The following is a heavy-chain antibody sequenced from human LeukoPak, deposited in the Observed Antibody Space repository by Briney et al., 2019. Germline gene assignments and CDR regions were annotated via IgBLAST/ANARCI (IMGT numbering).Heavy chain of an antibody. CDR2: ISGGAGST. V-gene: IGHV3-23*01. CDR3: ARFARLLDP. J-gene: IGHJ5*02. Sequence: GGSLRLSCAASAITFSTYAMSWVRQAPGKGLECVSVISGGAGSTYYADSVKGRFTISRDNSKNSVSLQMNSLRAEDTAVYSCARFARLLDPWGQGTLVTVSS. CDR1: AITFSTYA.